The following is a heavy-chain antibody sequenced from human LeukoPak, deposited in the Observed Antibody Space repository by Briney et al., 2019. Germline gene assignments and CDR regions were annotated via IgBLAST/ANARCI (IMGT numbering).Heavy chain of an antibody. Sequence: PSETLSLTCTVSGGSISSSSYYWGWIRQPPGKGLEWIGSIYYSGSTYYNPSLKSRVTISVDTSKNQFSLKLSSVTAADTAVYYCARTYEAYCGGDCYSEVWFDPWGQGTLVTVSS. CDR3: ARTYEAYCGGDCYSEVWFDP. CDR1: GGSISSSSYY. V-gene: IGHV4-39*07. CDR2: IYYSGST. D-gene: IGHD2-21*02. J-gene: IGHJ5*02.